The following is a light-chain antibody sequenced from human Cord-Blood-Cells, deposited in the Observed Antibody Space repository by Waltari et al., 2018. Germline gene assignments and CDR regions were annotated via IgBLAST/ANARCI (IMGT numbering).Light chain of an antibody. CDR3: SSYTSSSTLVV. CDR1: SSAVGGYNI. CDR2: DVS. J-gene: IGLJ2*01. V-gene: IGLV2-14*01. Sequence: QSALTQPASVSGSPGQSTTISRTGTSSAVGGYNIVSWYQQHPGKAPKLMIYDVSNRPSGVSNRFSGSKSGNTASLTISGLQAEDEADYYCSSYTSSSTLVVFGGGTKLTVL.